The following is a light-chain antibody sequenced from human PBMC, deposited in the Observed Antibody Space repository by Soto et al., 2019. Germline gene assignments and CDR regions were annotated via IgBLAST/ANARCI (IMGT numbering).Light chain of an antibody. V-gene: IGKV1-39*01. CDR1: QSISTY. CDR3: QQSYSTHWT. Sequence: DIQMTQSPSSLSASVGDRVTITCRASQSISTYLHWYQQKPGKAPNLLIYAASSLQSGVPSKFSGRGSGTDFTLTISSLQPEDFATYYCQQSYSTHWTFGPGTKVDIK. J-gene: IGKJ1*01. CDR2: AAS.